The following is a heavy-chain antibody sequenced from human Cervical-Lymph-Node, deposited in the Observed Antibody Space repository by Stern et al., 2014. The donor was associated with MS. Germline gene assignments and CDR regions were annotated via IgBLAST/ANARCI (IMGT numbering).Heavy chain of an antibody. J-gene: IGHJ6*01. Sequence: QVQLVQSGAEVKKPGSSVKVSCKASGDTFTDYAISWVRQAPGQGPEWMGGITPVFASAEYAQKFQGRLTITADKSTSTAYMDLSSLTSEDTAVYYCAREVGSLAMDVWGQGTTVIVSS. D-gene: IGHD1-1*01. CDR2: ITPVFASA. CDR3: AREVGSLAMDV. V-gene: IGHV1-69*06. CDR1: GDTFTDYA.